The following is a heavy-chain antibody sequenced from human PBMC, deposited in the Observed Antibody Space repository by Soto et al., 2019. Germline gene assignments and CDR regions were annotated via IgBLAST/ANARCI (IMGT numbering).Heavy chain of an antibody. CDR2: VYYSGTT. Sequence: SETLSLTCAVYGGSFNDYFWSWIRQPPGKRLEWIGYVYYSGTTNYNPSLKSRVTISVDLSKNQFSLRLSSVTTADTALYYCARTTAVPNTLRSRYFFDYWGQGTLVTVSS. V-gene: IGHV4-59*01. CDR3: ARTTAVPNTLRSRYFFDY. D-gene: IGHD4-17*01. J-gene: IGHJ4*02. CDR1: GGSFNDYF.